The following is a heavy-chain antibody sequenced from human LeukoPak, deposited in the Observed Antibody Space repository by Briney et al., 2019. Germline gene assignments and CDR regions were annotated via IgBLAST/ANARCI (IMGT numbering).Heavy chain of an antibody. D-gene: IGHD1-1*01. CDR3: AREGRWNDDY. CDR2: ISSSSSYI. V-gene: IGHV3-21*01. CDR1: GFTFSSYS. Sequence: GVSLRLSCAASGFTFSSYSRNWVRQAPGKGLEWVSSISSSSSYIYYADSVKGRFTISRDNAKNSLYLQMNSLRAEDTAVYYCAREGRWNDDYWGQGALVTVSS. J-gene: IGHJ4*02.